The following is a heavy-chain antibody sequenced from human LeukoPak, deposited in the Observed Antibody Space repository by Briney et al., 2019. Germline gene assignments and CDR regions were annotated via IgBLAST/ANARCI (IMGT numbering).Heavy chain of an antibody. Sequence: PGGSLRLSCAASGFTFSSYGMHWVRQAPGKGLGWVAVIWYDGSNKYYADSVKGRFTISRDNSKNTLYLQMNSLRAEDTAVYYCARARLMVYAMTPDYYYGMDVWGQGTTVTVSS. CDR3: ARARLMVYAMTPDYYYGMDV. CDR2: IWYDGSNK. D-gene: IGHD2-8*01. V-gene: IGHV3-33*08. J-gene: IGHJ6*02. CDR1: GFTFSSYG.